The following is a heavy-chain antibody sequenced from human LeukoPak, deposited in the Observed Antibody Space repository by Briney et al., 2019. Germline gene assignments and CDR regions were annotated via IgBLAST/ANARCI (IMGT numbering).Heavy chain of an antibody. CDR2: IYYSGST. CDR1: GGSISSYY. J-gene: IGHJ4*02. V-gene: IGHV4-59*01. Sequence: SETLSLTCTVSGGSISSYYWSWIRQPPGKGLEWIGYIYYSGSTNYNPSFKSRVTISVDTSKNQFSLKLSSVTAADTAVYYCARREYDSSGYYDYWGQGTLVTVSS. CDR3: ARREYDSSGYYDY. D-gene: IGHD3-22*01.